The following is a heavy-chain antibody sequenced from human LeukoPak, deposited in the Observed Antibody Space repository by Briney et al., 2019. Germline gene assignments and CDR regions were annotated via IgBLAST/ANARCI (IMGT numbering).Heavy chain of an antibody. CDR1: GFIFSSYG. V-gene: IGHV3-30*02. D-gene: IGHD3-10*01. CDR3: AKDRDPYDYGSGSYYNGVFDY. J-gene: IGHJ4*02. Sequence: GGSLRLSCAASGFIFSSYGMHWVRQAPGKGLEWVAFIRYDGSNKYYADSVKGRFTISRDNSKNTLYLQMNSLRAEDTAVYYCAKDRDPYDYGSGSYYNGVFDYWGQGTLVTVSS. CDR2: IRYDGSNK.